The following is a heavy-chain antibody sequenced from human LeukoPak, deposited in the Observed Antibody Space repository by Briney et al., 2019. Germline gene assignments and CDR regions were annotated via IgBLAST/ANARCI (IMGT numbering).Heavy chain of an antibody. V-gene: IGHV4-39*01. J-gene: IGHJ2*01. CDR2: IYYSGST. Sequence: SETLSLTCTVSGGSISSSSYYWGWISQPPGKGLEWIGSIYYSGSTYYNPSLKSRVTISVDTSKNQFSLKLSSVTAADTAVYYCARQAEDWYFDLWGRGTLVTVSS. CDR1: GGSISSSSYY. CDR3: ARQAEDWYFDL. D-gene: IGHD6-19*01.